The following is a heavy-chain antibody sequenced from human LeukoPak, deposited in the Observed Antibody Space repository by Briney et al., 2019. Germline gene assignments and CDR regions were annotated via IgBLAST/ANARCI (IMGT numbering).Heavy chain of an antibody. CDR2: IYHSGST. Sequence: PSETLSLTCTVSGGSISSYYWSWIRQPPGKGLEWIGSIYHSGSTDYVPSLKSRVTISLDTSKNQFSLKLSSVTAADTAVYYCARHRYFDSSGYYYDFDYWGQGTLVTVSS. V-gene: IGHV4-59*08. J-gene: IGHJ4*02. CDR1: GGSISSYY. CDR3: ARHRYFDSSGYYYDFDY. D-gene: IGHD3-22*01.